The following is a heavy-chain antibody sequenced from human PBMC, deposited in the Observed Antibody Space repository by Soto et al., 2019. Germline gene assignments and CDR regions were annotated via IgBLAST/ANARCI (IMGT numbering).Heavy chain of an antibody. CDR2: IYYSGST. Sequence: QVQLQESGPGLVKPSETLSLTCTVSGGSISNYYWTWIRQPPGKGLEWIGYIYYSGSTNYNPALKSRVTISVDTSKNQFSLKLSSVTAADTAVYYCARLGSSSSVGYWGQGTLVTVSS. D-gene: IGHD6-13*01. J-gene: IGHJ4*02. CDR3: ARLGSSSSVGY. CDR1: GGSISNYY. V-gene: IGHV4-59*08.